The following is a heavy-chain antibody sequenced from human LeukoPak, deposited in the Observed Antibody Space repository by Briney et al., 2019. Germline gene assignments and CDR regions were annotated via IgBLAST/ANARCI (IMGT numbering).Heavy chain of an antibody. CDR3: ARSRPGYNYAFDY. V-gene: IGHV4-61*01. CDR2: IYYSGSP. D-gene: IGHD5-24*01. Sequence: SETLSLTCTVSGGSISSGSYYWSWIRQPPGKGLEWIGYIYYSGSPNYNPSLKSRVTISVDTSKNQFSLKLSSVTAADTAVYYCARSRPGYNYAFDYWGQGTLVTVSS. J-gene: IGHJ4*02. CDR1: GGSISSGSYY.